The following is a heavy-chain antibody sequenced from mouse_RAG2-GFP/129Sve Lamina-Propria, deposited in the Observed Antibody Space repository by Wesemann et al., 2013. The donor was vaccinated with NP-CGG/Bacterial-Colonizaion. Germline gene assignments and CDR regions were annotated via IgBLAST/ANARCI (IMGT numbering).Heavy chain of an antibody. CDR2: GNGAT. Sequence: GNGATSYNQKFKGKATLTVDKSSSTAYMELRSLTSEDSAVYYCAPAYYSNSAWFAYWGQGTLVTVSA. CDR3: APAYYSNSAWFAY. V-gene: IGHV1-12*01. D-gene: IGHD2-5*01. J-gene: IGHJ3*01.